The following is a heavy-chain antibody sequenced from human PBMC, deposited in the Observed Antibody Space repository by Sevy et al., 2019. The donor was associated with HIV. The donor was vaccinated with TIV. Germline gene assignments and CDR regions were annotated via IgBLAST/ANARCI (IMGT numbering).Heavy chain of an antibody. D-gene: IGHD1-26*01. CDR1: GYTFTGYY. CDR3: ARARVAGSYYSMGY. J-gene: IGHJ4*02. CDR2: INPNSGGT. Sequence: AAVKVSCKASGYTFTGYYMHWVRQVPGQGLEWMGWINPNSGGTNYAQKFQGRVTMTRDTSISTAYMELSRLRSDDTAVYYCARARVAGSYYSMGYWGQGTLVTVSS. V-gene: IGHV1-2*02.